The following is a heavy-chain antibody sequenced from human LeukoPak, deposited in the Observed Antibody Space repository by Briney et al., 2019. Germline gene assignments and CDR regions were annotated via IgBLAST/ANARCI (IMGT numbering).Heavy chain of an antibody. J-gene: IGHJ4*02. D-gene: IGHD3-9*01. CDR3: ARSRGDILTEYFDY. Sequence: QTGGSLRLSCAASGFTVSSNYMSWVRQAPGKGLEWVSVIYSGGSTYYADSVKGRFTISRDNSKNTLYLQMNSLRAEDTAVYYCARSRGDILTEYFDYWGQGTLVTVSS. CDR1: GFTVSSNY. V-gene: IGHV3-66*01. CDR2: IYSGGST.